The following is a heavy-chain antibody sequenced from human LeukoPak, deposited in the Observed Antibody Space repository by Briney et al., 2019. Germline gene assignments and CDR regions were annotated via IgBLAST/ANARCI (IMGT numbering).Heavy chain of an antibody. CDR3: AKDSYSGGWYDLRGLNYYYMDV. J-gene: IGHJ6*03. CDR2: ISGSGGST. V-gene: IGHV3-23*01. D-gene: IGHD6-19*01. Sequence: PGGSLRLSCAASGFTFSSYAMSWVRQAPGKGLEWVSAISGSGGSTYYADSVKGRFTISRDNSKNTLYLQMNSLRAEDTAVYYCAKDSYSGGWYDLRGLNYYYMDVWGRGTTVTVSS. CDR1: GFTFSSYA.